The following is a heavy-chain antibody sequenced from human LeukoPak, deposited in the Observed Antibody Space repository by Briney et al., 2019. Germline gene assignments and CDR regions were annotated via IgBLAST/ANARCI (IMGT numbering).Heavy chain of an antibody. CDR1: GGTFSSYA. V-gene: IGHV1-69*04. Sequence: SVKVSCKASGGTFSSYAISWVRQAPGQGLEWMGRIIPILGIANYAQKFQGRVTITADKSTSTAYMELSSLRSEDPAVYYCARATTMMGAPWGQGTLVTVSS. CDR2: IIPILGIA. D-gene: IGHD3-22*01. J-gene: IGHJ5*02. CDR3: ARATTMMGAP.